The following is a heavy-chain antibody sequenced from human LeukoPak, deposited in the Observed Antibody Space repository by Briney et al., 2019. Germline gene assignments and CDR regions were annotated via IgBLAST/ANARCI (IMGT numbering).Heavy chain of an antibody. Sequence: GGSLRLSCAASGFTFSSYGMHWVRQAPGKGLECVAIISYDGSNKYYTDSVKGRFTISRDNSKNTLYLQMNSLRAEDTAVYYCAKSGIEAAGSLVYFDYWGQGTPVTASS. J-gene: IGHJ4*02. D-gene: IGHD6-13*01. V-gene: IGHV3-30*18. CDR3: AKSGIEAAGSLVYFDY. CDR2: ISYDGSNK. CDR1: GFTFSSYG.